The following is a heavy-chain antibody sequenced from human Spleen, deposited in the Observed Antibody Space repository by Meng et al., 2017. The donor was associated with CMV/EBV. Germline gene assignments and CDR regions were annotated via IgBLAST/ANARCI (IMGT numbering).Heavy chain of an antibody. Sequence: ASVKVSCKASGYTFTDYYMHWVRQAPGQGLEWMGWINPNNGGTNYAQKFQGRVTMTRDTAISTAYMELSRLRSDDTAVYYCARVLYSSAYYNYWGQGTLVTVS. CDR3: ARVLYSSAYYNY. J-gene: IGHJ4*02. V-gene: IGHV1-2*02. CDR1: GYTFTDYY. D-gene: IGHD3-22*01. CDR2: INPNNGGT.